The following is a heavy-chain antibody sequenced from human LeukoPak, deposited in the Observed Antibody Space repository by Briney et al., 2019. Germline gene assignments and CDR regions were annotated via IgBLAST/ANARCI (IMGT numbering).Heavy chain of an antibody. Sequence: PSETLSLTCSVSGGAIISYYWSWIRQPAGKGPEWIGRIYPTGNTDYNPSLKTRVTMSTDLSKKQFSLRLRSVTAADTAVYYCARLKFYDSTGYSPGYYMDVWGKGTGVTFSS. V-gene: IGHV4-4*07. D-gene: IGHD3-22*01. J-gene: IGHJ6*03. CDR2: IYPTGNT. CDR1: GGAIISYY. CDR3: ARLKFYDSTGYSPGYYMDV.